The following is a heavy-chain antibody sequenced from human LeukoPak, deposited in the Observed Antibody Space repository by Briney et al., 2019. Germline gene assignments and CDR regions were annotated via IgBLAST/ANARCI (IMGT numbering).Heavy chain of an antibody. CDR3: AKDFPGIAAAGIRVDY. CDR1: GFTFSSYW. D-gene: IGHD6-13*01. V-gene: IGHV3-7*01. J-gene: IGHJ4*02. CDR2: IKQDGSEK. Sequence: GGSLRLSCAASGFTFSSYWMSWVRQAPGKGLEWVANIKQDGSEKYYVDSVKGRFTISRDNAKNSLYLQMNSLRAEDTAVYYCAKDFPGIAAAGIRVDYWGQGTLVTVSS.